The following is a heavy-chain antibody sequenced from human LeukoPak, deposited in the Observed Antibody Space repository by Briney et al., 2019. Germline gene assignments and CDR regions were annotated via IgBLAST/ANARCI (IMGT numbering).Heavy chain of an antibody. CDR1: GGSISGSSYY. V-gene: IGHV4-30-4*08. Sequence: SETLSLTCTVSGGSISGSSYYWGWIRQPPGKGLEWIGYIYYSGSTYYNPSLKSRLSISVDTSNNQFSLKLSSVTAADTAVYYCARDRYFIGFDYWGQGTLVTVSS. D-gene: IGHD3-9*01. CDR2: IYYSGST. CDR3: ARDRYFIGFDY. J-gene: IGHJ4*02.